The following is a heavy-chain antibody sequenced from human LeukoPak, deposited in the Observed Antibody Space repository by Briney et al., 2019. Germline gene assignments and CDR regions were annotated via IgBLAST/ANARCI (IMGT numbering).Heavy chain of an antibody. CDR1: GGSFSGYY. CDR2: INHSGST. D-gene: IGHD6-6*01. Sequence: SETLSLTCAVYGGSFSGYYWSWIRQPPGKGLEWIGEINHSGSTNYNPSLKSRVTIPVDTSKNQFSLKLSSVTAADTAVYYCARGAGVAARPPLDYWGQGTLVTVSS. CDR3: ARGAGVAARPPLDY. J-gene: IGHJ4*02. V-gene: IGHV4-34*01.